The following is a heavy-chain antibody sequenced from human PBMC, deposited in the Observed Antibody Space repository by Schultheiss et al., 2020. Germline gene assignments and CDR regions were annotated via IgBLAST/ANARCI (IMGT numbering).Heavy chain of an antibody. D-gene: IGHD5-12*01. J-gene: IGHJ6*03. CDR3: ARNSGYDLDYYYYYMDV. V-gene: IGHV3-48*03. Sequence: GGSLRLSCAASGFTFSSYEMNWVRQAPGKGLEWVSYISSSGSTIYYADSVKGRFTISRDNAKNSLYLQMNSLRAEDTAVYYCARNSGYDLDYYYYYMDVWGKGTTVTVYS. CDR1: GFTFSSYE. CDR2: ISSSGSTI.